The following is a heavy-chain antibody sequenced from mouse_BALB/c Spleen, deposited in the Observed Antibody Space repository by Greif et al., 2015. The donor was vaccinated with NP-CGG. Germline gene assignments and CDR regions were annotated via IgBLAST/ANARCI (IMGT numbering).Heavy chain of an antibody. CDR3: ARWDGAY. Sequence: VQLQQSGAELARPGASVKMSCKASGYTFTSYTMHWVEQRPGQGLEWIGYINPSSGYTNYNQKFKDKVTLTADKSSSTAYMQLSSLTSEDSAVYYCARWDGAYWGQGTLVTVSA. J-gene: IGHJ3*01. V-gene: IGHV1-4*01. D-gene: IGHD4-1*01. CDR2: INPSSGYT. CDR1: GYTFTSYT.